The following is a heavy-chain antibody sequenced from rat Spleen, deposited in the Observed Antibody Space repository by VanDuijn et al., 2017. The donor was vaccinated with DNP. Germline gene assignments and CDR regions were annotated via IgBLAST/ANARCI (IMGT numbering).Heavy chain of an antibody. J-gene: IGHJ4*01. CDR2: ISYDGGST. V-gene: IGHV5-31*01. Sequence: EVQLVESGGALVQPGRSLKLSCVASGFTFNYYWMTWIRHVPTKGLEWVASISYDGGSTYYRDSVKGRFTISRDNAKSTLYLQMDSLRSEDTATYYCTRPRGSYGGYRVDAWGQGISVSVSS. CDR1: GFTFNYYW. CDR3: TRPRGSYGGYRVDA. D-gene: IGHD1-11*01.